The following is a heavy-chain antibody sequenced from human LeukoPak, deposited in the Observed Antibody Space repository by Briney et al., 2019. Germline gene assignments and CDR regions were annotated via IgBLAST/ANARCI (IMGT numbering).Heavy chain of an antibody. CDR1: GGTFSSYA. J-gene: IGHJ3*02. D-gene: IGHD3-9*01. V-gene: IGHV1-69*06. Sequence: GSSVKVSCKASGGTFSSYAISWVRQAPGQGLEWMGGIIPIFGTANYAQKFQGRVTITADKSTSTVYMELSSLRSEDTAVCYCARVGFDWLSMGDAFDIWGQGTMVTVSS. CDR3: ARVGFDWLSMGDAFDI. CDR2: IIPIFGTA.